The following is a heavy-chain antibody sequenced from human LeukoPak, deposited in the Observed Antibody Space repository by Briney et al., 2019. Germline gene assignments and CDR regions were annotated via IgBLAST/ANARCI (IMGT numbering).Heavy chain of an antibody. V-gene: IGHV3-64*01. J-gene: IGHJ4*02. CDR2: ISSNGGST. Sequence: GGSLRLSCAASGFTFSSYAMHWVRQAPGKGLEYVSAISSNGGSTYYANSVKGRFTISRDNSKNTLYLQMGSLRAEDMAVYYCAREXWDASSSWYSEPTPYFDXWGQGXXVTV. D-gene: IGHD6-13*01. CDR1: GFTFSSYA. CDR3: AREXWDASSSWYSEPTPYFDX.